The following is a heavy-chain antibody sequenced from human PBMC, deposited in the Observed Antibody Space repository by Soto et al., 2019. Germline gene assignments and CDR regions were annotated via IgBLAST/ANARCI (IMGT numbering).Heavy chain of an antibody. CDR1: GYTFTSYG. Sequence: QVQLVQSGAEVKKPGASVKVSCKASGYTFTSYGISWVRQAPGQGLEWMGWISAYNGSTNYAQKLQGRVTLTTDTSTSAAYMELRSLRSDETAVYYWARRYVVVPAAIVGGFDPWGQGTLVTVSS. CDR2: ISAYNGST. J-gene: IGHJ5*02. CDR3: ARRYVVVPAAIVGGFDP. V-gene: IGHV1-18*04. D-gene: IGHD2-2*01.